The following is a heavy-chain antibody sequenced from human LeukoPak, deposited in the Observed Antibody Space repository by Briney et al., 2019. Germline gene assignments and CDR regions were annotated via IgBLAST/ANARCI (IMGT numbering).Heavy chain of an antibody. Sequence: VASVKVSCKASRGTFSSYAISWVRQAPGQGLEWMGWINPNSGGTNYAQKFQGRVTMTRGTSISTAYMELSRLRSDDTAVYCCARDAYYYDSSGYSGEWGQGTLVTVSS. V-gene: IGHV1-2*02. D-gene: IGHD3-22*01. CDR2: INPNSGGT. CDR3: ARDAYYYDSSGYSGE. J-gene: IGHJ4*02. CDR1: RGTFSSYA.